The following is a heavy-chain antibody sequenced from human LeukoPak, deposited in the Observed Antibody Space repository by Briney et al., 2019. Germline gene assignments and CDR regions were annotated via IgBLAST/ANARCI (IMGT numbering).Heavy chain of an antibody. D-gene: IGHD1-26*01. J-gene: IGHJ4*02. V-gene: IGHV3-7*01. CDR3: ARDEVGGPLKY. CDR2: IREDGNKE. CDR1: GFIFKNAW. Sequence: GGSLRLSCSTSGFIFKNAWMSWIRQAPGKGLEWVANIREDGNKENYIDSVRGRFSISRDNAKNSLYLQMNSLRAEDSAVYYCARDEVGGPLKYWGQGVLVTVSS.